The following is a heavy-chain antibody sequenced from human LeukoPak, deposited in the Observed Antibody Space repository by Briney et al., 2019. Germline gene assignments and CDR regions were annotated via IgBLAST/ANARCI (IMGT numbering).Heavy chain of an antibody. V-gene: IGHV3-48*03. CDR1: GFTFSSYE. CDR2: IISSGSTI. CDR3: ARESGSSGYYYFDY. J-gene: IGHJ4*02. D-gene: IGHD3-22*01. Sequence: GGSLRLSCAASGFTFSSYEMNCVRQAPGKGLEGFSYIISSGSTIYYADSVKGRFTISRDNAKNSLYLQMNSLRAEDTAVYYCARESGSSGYYYFDYWGQGTLVTVSS.